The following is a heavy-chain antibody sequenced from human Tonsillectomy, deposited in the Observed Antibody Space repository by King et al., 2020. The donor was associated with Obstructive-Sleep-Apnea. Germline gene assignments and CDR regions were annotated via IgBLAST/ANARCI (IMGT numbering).Heavy chain of an antibody. J-gene: IGHJ5*02. CDR3: AREVFRYFAWLTNWFDP. D-gene: IGHD3-9*01. Sequence: QLQESGPGLVKPSQTLSLTCTVSGGSISGGDYYWSWIRQPPGKGLEWIGYIYYSGSTYYNPSLKSRVTISVDTSKNQFSLKLSSVTAADTAVYYCAREVFRYFAWLTNWFDPWGQGTLVTVSS. CDR2: IYYSGST. CDR1: GGSISGGDYY. V-gene: IGHV4-30-4*01.